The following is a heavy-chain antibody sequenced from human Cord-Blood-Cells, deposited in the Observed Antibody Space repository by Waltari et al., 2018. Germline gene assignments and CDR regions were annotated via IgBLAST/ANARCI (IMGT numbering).Heavy chain of an antibody. V-gene: IGHV4-34*01. CDR3: ARGPSGFWSGYYGSWWFDP. CDR2: INHSGST. Sequence: QVQLQQWGAGLLKPSETLSLTCAVYGGSFSGYYWSWIRQPPGKGLEWIGEINHSGSTNYNPSLNSRVTISVDTSKNQFSLKLSSVTAADTAVYYCARGPSGFWSGYYGSWWFDPWGQGTLVTVSS. CDR1: GGSFSGYY. D-gene: IGHD3-3*01. J-gene: IGHJ5*02.